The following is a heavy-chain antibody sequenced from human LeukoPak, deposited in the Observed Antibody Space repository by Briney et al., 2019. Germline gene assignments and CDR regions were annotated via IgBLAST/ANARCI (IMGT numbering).Heavy chain of an antibody. CDR3: AINGGGDSGYGNFDY. V-gene: IGHV3-9*01. J-gene: IGHJ4*02. CDR1: GFTFDDYA. D-gene: IGHD5-12*01. Sequence: GGSLRLPCAVSGFTFDDYAMHWVRQVPGKGLEGCSGINWNSDSIVYADSVKGRFTPSRDNAKTSLYLQMNSLRAEDTAFYYCAINGGGDSGYGNFDYWGQGTLVTVSS. CDR2: INWNSDSI.